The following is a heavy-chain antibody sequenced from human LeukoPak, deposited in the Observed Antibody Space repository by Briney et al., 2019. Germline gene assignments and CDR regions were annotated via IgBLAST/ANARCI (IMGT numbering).Heavy chain of an antibody. V-gene: IGHV3-23*01. D-gene: IGHD4-17*01. J-gene: IGHJ4*02. CDR1: GSTISSYA. Sequence: GGSLRLSCVVSGSTISSYAMSWVRQAPGKGLEWVSAIGGSGTPTYYADSVKGRFTISRDNSKNTLYLRMYSLRAEDTAIYYCGTDAYGDSYDYWGQGTLVTVSS. CDR2: IGGSGTPT. CDR3: GTDAYGDSYDY.